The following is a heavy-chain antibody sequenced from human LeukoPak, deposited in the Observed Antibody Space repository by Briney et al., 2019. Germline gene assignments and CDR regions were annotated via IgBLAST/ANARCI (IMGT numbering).Heavy chain of an antibody. Sequence: PSETLSLTCTVPGGSINSYYWSWIRQPPGKGLDWIGYIYYSGSTNYNPSLKSRVTISVDTSKNQFSLKLSSVTGADTAVYYCARGAPYYYDSSGYLFDYWGQGTLVTVSS. J-gene: IGHJ4*02. CDR1: GGSINSYY. CDR3: ARGAPYYYDSSGYLFDY. D-gene: IGHD3-22*01. V-gene: IGHV4-59*01. CDR2: IYYSGST.